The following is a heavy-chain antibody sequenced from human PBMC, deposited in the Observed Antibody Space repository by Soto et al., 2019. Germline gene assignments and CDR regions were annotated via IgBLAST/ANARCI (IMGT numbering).Heavy chain of an antibody. CDR3: ARPLWRDDYSWGYFDL. J-gene: IGHJ2*01. CDR2: ISYDGSNK. D-gene: IGHD4-4*01. CDR1: GFTFSSYA. V-gene: IGHV3-30-3*01. Sequence: QVPLVESGGGVVQPGRSLRLSCAASGFTFSSYAMHWVRQAPGKGLEWVAVISYDGSNKYYADSVKGRFTISRDNSKNTLFLQINSLRAEDTAVYYCARPLWRDDYSWGYFDLCGRGTLVTVSS.